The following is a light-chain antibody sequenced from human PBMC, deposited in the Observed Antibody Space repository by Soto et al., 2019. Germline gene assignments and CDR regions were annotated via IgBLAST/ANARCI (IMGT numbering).Light chain of an antibody. CDR1: GSDVGGYNY. J-gene: IGLJ2*01. CDR2: DVS. Sequence: QSALTQPASVSGSPGQSITISCTGTGSDVGGYNYVSWYQHHPGKAPKLLIYDVSNRSSGVSIRFSGSKSGNTASLSISGLQAEDEADYYCSSYANSVLFGGGTKLTVL. V-gene: IGLV2-14*01. CDR3: SSYANSVL.